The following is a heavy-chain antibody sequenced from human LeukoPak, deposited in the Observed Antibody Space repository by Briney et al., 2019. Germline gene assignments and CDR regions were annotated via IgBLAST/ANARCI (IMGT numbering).Heavy chain of an antibody. D-gene: IGHD3-9*01. J-gene: IGHJ4*02. CDR2: ISSSSSTI. V-gene: IGHV3-48*01. CDR3: ARDQSGYDILTGYYQGGNDY. CDR1: GFTFSSYS. Sequence: GGSLRLSCAASGFTFSSYSMNWVRQAPGKGLEWVSYISSSSSTIYYADSVNGRFTLSRDNAKNSLYLQMNGLRAEDTAVYYCARDQSGYDILTGYYQGGNDYWGQGTLVTVSS.